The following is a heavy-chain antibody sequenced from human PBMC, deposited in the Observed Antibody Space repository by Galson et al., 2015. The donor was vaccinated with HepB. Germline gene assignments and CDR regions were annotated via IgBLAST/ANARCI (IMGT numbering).Heavy chain of an antibody. Sequence: SLRLSCAASGFTVSSNYMSWVRQAPGKGLEWVSVIYSGGSTYYADSVKGRFTIPRDNSKNTLYLQMNSLRAEYTAVYYCARDGDSSSWYVRYFDLWGRGTLVAVSS. CDR3: ARDGDSSSWYVRYFDL. V-gene: IGHV3-66*01. CDR2: IYSGGST. D-gene: IGHD6-13*01. J-gene: IGHJ2*01. CDR1: GFTVSSNY.